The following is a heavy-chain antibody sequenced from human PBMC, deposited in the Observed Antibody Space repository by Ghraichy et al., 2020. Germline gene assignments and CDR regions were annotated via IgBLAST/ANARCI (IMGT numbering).Heavy chain of an antibody. D-gene: IGHD3-10*01. CDR2: INHSGST. CDR3: ARDSPLTMVRGVIYNSPKYYYYYYGMDV. CDR1: GGSFSGYY. V-gene: IGHV4-34*01. J-gene: IGHJ6*02. Sequence: SETLSLTCAVYGGSFSGYYWSWIRQPPGKGLEWIGEINHSGSTNYNPSLKSRVTISVDTSKNQFSLKLSSVTAADTAVYYCARDSPLTMVRGVIYNSPKYYYYYYGMDVWGQGTTVTVSS.